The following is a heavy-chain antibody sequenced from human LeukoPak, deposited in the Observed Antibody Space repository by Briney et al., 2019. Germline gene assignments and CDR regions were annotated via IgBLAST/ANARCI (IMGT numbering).Heavy chain of an antibody. CDR1: GGSIRSGNW. V-gene: IGHV4-4*02. CDR3: ARGPYSYDSSGAFDI. D-gene: IGHD3-22*01. CDR2: IFHSGST. Sequence: SETLSLTCAVSGGSIRSGNWWSWVRQPPGKGLQWIGEIFHSGSTNYNPSLKSRVTISVDNSKNQLSLTLTSVTAADTAVYYCARGPYSYDSSGAFDIWGQGTMVTVSS. J-gene: IGHJ3*02.